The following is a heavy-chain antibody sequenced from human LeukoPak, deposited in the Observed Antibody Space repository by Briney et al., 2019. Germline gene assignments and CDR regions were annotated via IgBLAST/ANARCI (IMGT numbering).Heavy chain of an antibody. J-gene: IGHJ4*02. CDR2: INSNSGAT. CDR1: GYTFTDYY. CDR3: ARSPHILTGENFDY. D-gene: IGHD3-9*01. V-gene: IGHV1-2*02. Sequence: ASVKVSCKASGYTFTDYYMHWVRQAPGQGPEWMGWINSNSGATNYAQKFQDRVSMTRDTSISTAYMHLSRLRSADTAVYYCARSPHILTGENFDYWGQGTLLTVSS.